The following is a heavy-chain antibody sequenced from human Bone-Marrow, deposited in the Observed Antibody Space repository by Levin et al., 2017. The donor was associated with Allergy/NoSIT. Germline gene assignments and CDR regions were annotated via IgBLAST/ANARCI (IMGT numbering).Heavy chain of an antibody. V-gene: IGHV4-39*07. CDR1: SGSISSSNSY. CDR2: VYHTGTT. Sequence: SETLSLTCTVSSGSISSSNSYWGWIRQTPGKTLEWISNVYHTGTTYYNPSLKSRVTISVDTSKNQFSLRLNSVTAADTAVYYCAREGGVAANWFDPWGQGTLVTVSS. D-gene: IGHD2-15*01. CDR3: AREGGVAANWFDP. J-gene: IGHJ5*02.